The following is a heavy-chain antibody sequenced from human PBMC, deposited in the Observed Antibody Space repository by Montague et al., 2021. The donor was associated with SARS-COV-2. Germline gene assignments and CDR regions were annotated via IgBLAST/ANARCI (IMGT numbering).Heavy chain of an antibody. D-gene: IGHD1-26*01. CDR2: ISYDGSNK. CDR3: ARAYSGSYNDAFDI. Sequence: SLRLSCAASGFTFSSYAMHWVRQAPGKGLEWVAVISYDGSNKYYADSVKGRFTISRDNSKNTLYLQMNSLRAEETAVYYCARAYSGSYNDAFDIWGQGTMVTVSS. V-gene: IGHV3-30*04. CDR1: GFTFSSYA. J-gene: IGHJ3*02.